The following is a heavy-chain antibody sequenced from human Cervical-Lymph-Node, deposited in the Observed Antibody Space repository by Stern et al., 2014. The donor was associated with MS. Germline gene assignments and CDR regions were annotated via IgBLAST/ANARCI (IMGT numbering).Heavy chain of an antibody. Sequence: EVQLVESGGGLVKPGGSLRLSCAASGFTFSSAWMNWVRQAPGKGLEWVGHIKSKTDGGTTDYAAPVKGRFTISRDDSKNTLYLQMDSLKTADTAVYYCTTGTLIDYWGQGTLVTVSS. CDR3: TTGTLIDY. CDR2: IKSKTDGGTT. CDR1: GFTFSSAW. D-gene: IGHD2-2*01. V-gene: IGHV3-15*01. J-gene: IGHJ4*02.